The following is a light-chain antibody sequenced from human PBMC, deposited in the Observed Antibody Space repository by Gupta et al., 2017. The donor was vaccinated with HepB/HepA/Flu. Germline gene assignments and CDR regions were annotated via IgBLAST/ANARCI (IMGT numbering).Light chain of an antibody. Sequence: QSALTQPAFVPGPPGQSSTISCTGTSSDIGGHDYVSWYQQYPGKAPRLIISDVSNRPSGVSNRFSGSKSGNTASLTISGLQPEDEADYYCCSYSSSSTVYVFGAGTWVTVL. J-gene: IGLJ1*01. CDR3: CSYSSSSTVYV. V-gene: IGLV2-14*03. CDR1: SSDIGGHDY. CDR2: DVS.